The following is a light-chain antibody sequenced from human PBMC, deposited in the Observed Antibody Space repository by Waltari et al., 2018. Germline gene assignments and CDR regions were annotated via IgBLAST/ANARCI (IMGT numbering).Light chain of an antibody. CDR1: QSLLHSNGYYY. CDR3: MQGLQTPFT. V-gene: IGKV2-28*01. Sequence: DIMMTQSPISLHVTPGEPSNISCRSSQSLLHSNGYYYLDWYLQKPGQSPQLLIYFGSNRASGVADKFSGSASGTDFTLKVSRVETEDVGVYFCMQGLQTPFTFGQGTKLEI. J-gene: IGKJ2*01. CDR2: FGS.